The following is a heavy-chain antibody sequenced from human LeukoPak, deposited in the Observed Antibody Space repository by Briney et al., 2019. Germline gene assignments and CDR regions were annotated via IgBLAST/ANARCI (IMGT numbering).Heavy chain of an antibody. Sequence: GGSLRLSCAAPGFTFTDYYMSWIRQAPGKGLEWVSYISNSGSPTNYAGSVKGRFTLSRDNAKNSLYLQMNSLRAEDTAVYYCAREGSGESWPTLDIWGQGTIVTVSS. V-gene: IGHV3-11*04. CDR1: GFTFTDYY. J-gene: IGHJ3*02. D-gene: IGHD3-10*01. CDR3: AREGSGESWPTLDI. CDR2: ISNSGSPT.